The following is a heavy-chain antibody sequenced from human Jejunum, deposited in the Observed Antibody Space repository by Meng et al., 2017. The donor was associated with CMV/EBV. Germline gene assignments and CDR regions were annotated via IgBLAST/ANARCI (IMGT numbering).Heavy chain of an antibody. V-gene: IGHV1-18*01. CDR1: TYG. D-gene: IGHD4-17*01. Sequence: TYGINWVRQAPGQGLEWMGWISGYNGKAKYVQKFQGRVTMTTDTSTSTAYMKLRSLRSDDTAVYYCARLYGDYNNNYYYGMDVWGQGTTVTVSS. CDR2: ISGYNGKA. CDR3: ARLYGDYNNNYYYGMDV. J-gene: IGHJ6*02.